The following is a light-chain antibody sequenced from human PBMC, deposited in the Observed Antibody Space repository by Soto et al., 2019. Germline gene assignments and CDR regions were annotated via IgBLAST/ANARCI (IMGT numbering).Light chain of an antibody. CDR1: QSVGSN. CDR3: QQYNNWPQT. CDR2: GAS. J-gene: IGKJ1*01. V-gene: IGKV3-15*01. Sequence: EIVMTQSPATLSVSPGERATLSCRASQSVGSNLAWYQQKPGQAPRVLMSGASTRATGIPARFSGSGSGTEFTLTISSLQSEDFAVYYCQQYNNWPQTFGQGTKVDI.